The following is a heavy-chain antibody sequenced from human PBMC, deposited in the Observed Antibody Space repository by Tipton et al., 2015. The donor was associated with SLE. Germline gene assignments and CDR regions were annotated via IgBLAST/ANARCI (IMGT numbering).Heavy chain of an antibody. CDR3: ARGQEGRVTMIVEYYYYYMDV. Sequence: TLSLTCTVSGGSISSSSYYWGWIRQPPGKGLEWVGSISYSGSTYYNPSLKSRVTISVDTSKNQFSLKLSSVTAADTAVYYCARGQEGRVTMIVEYYYYYMDVWGKGTTVTVSS. CDR2: ISYSGST. V-gene: IGHV4-39*07. D-gene: IGHD3-22*01. J-gene: IGHJ6*03. CDR1: GGSISSSSYY.